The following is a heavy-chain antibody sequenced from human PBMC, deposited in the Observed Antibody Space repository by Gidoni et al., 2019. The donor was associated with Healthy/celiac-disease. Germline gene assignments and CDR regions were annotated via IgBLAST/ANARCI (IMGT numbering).Heavy chain of an antibody. Sequence: QVQLQQWGAGLLKPSETLSLTCAVYGGSFSGYYWSWIRQPPGKGLEWIGEINHSGSTNYNPSLKSRVTISVDTPKNQFSLKLSSVTAADTAVYYCARVVGQWRGRFDPWGQGTLVTVSS. D-gene: IGHD6-19*01. CDR2: INHSGST. CDR1: GGSFSGYY. CDR3: ARVVGQWRGRFDP. V-gene: IGHV4-34*01. J-gene: IGHJ5*02.